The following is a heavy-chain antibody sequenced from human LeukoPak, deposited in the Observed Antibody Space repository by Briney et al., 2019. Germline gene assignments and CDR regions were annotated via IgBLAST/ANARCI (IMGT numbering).Heavy chain of an antibody. J-gene: IGHJ4*02. Sequence: PSETLSLTCTVSGGSISSSSYYWGWIRQPPGKGLEWIGSIYYSGSTYYNPSLKSRVTISVDTSKNQFSLKLSSVTAADTAVYYCARLWYYDSSGYYYLDYWGQGTLVTVSS. CDR1: GGSISSSSYY. D-gene: IGHD3-22*01. CDR2: IYYSGST. CDR3: ARLWYYDSSGYYYLDY. V-gene: IGHV4-39*01.